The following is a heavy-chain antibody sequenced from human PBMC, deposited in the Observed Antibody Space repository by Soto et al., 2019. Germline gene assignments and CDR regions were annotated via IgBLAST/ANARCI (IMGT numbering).Heavy chain of an antibody. D-gene: IGHD1-26*01. CDR1: GFTFSSYA. V-gene: IGHV3-23*01. CDR2: ISGSGGST. Sequence: GGSLRLSCAASGFTFSSYAMSWVRQAPGKGLEWVSAISGSGGSTYYADSVKGRFTISRDNSKNTLYLQMNSLRAEDTAVYYCAKDGFDQGASRVGYGYGMDVWGQGTTVTVSS. CDR3: AKDGFDQGASRVGYGYGMDV. J-gene: IGHJ6*02.